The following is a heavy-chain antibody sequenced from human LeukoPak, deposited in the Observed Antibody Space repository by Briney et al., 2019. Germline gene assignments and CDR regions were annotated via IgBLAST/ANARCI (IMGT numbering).Heavy chain of an antibody. D-gene: IGHD1-26*01. J-gene: IGHJ4*02. CDR3: ARETVGAGIDY. V-gene: IGHV4-38-2*02. Sequence: PSETLSLTCTVSGYSISSGYYWGWIRQPPGKGLEWIGSIYHSGSTYYNPSLKSRVTISVDTSKNQFSLKLSSVTAADTAVYYCARETVGAGIDYWGQGTLVTVSS. CDR2: IYHSGST. CDR1: GYSISSGYY.